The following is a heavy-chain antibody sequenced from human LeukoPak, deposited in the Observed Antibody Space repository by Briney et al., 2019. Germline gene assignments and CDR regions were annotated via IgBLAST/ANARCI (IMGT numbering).Heavy chain of an antibody. CDR3: ALASDYYDSSGYYLEI. D-gene: IGHD3-22*01. CDR1: GESITELG. V-gene: IGHV1-24*01. J-gene: IGHJ3*02. Sequence: ASVKVSCKVSGESITELGMHWVRQSPGKGLEWMGGLVPENYQTIYAQDSQGRVTMTEDTSTDTAYMELSSLRSEDTAIYYCALASDYYDSSGYYLEIWGQGTLVTVSA. CDR2: LVPENYQT.